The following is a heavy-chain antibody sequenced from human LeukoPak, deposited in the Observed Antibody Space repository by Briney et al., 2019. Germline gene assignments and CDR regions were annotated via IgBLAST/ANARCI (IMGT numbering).Heavy chain of an antibody. V-gene: IGHV3-66*04. CDR1: GFTFSSYS. D-gene: IGHD3-22*01. CDR2: IYATGNT. J-gene: IGHJ3*01. CDR3: ARHSDSPNYPDTDSFDL. Sequence: GGSLRLSCAASGFTFSSYSMNWVRQAPGKGLEWVSVIYATGNTYYANSVKGRFTISRDNSENTLYLQMNSLRVGDTAVYYCARHSDSPNYPDTDSFDLWGQGTTVTVSS.